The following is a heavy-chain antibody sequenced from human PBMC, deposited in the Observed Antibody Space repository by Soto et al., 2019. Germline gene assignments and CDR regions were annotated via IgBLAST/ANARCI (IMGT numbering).Heavy chain of an antibody. Sequence: PSETLSLTCSVSGGSINSASYHWSWLRQHPGKGLEFIGYIFYTGSTYYNTSLETRVTISVDTSKNHVSLRLNAVTAADTAVYYCARLDYGDSAFDSWGRGTLVTVSS. V-gene: IGHV4-31*03. CDR1: GGSINSASYH. J-gene: IGHJ4*02. D-gene: IGHD4-17*01. CDR2: IFYTGST. CDR3: ARLDYGDSAFDS.